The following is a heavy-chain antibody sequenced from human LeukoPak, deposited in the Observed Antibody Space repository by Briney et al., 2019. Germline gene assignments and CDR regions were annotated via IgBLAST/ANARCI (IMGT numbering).Heavy chain of an antibody. J-gene: IGHJ4*02. CDR2: IKQDGSEK. CDR3: AKDRGVEQWLVLDY. D-gene: IGHD6-19*01. CDR1: GFTFSSYW. Sequence: GGSLRLSCAASGFTFSSYWMSWVRQAPGKGLEWVANIKQDGSEKYYVDSVKGRFTISRDNSKNTLYLQMNSLRAEDTAVYYCAKDRGVEQWLVLDYWGQGTLVTVSS. V-gene: IGHV3-7*01.